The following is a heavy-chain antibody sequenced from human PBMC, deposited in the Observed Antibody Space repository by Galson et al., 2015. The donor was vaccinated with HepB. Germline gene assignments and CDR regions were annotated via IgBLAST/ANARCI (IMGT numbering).Heavy chain of an antibody. CDR1: TFILSTYS. V-gene: IGHV3-48*04. D-gene: IGHD6-19*01. CDR2: ISSSSTTI. J-gene: IGHJ5*02. Sequence: SLRLSCAASTFILSTYSMNWVRQAPGKGLEWVSYISSSSTTIYYADSVKGRFTISRDNSKNTFHLQMNSLRPEDTAIYFCAKDGGSGWLYSWFDPWGQGTLVTVSS. CDR3: AKDGGSGWLYSWFDP.